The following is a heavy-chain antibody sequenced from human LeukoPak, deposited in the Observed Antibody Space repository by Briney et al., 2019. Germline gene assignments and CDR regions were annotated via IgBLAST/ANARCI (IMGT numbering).Heavy chain of an antibody. CDR3: ARDYLPHTAMALYYFDY. CDR2: INPNSGGT. Sequence: ASVKVSCKASGYTFTGYYMHWVRQAPGQGLEWMGWINPNSGGTNYAQKFQGRVTMTRDTSISTAYMELSRLRSDDTAVYYCARDYLPHTAMALYYFDYWGQGTLVTVSS. V-gene: IGHV1-2*02. D-gene: IGHD5-18*01. CDR1: GYTFTGYY. J-gene: IGHJ4*02.